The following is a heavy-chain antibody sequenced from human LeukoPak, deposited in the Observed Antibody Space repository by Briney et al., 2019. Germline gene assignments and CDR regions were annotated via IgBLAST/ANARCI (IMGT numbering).Heavy chain of an antibody. CDR1: GFTFSSYE. J-gene: IGHJ4*02. V-gene: IGHV3-48*03. CDR3: ARDRDVVAVAGPGFFDY. CDR2: ISSSGSTI. Sequence: GGSLRLSCAASGFTFSSYEMNWGRQAPGKGLGWVSYISSSGSTIYYADSVKGRFTISRDNAKNSLYLQMNSLRAEDTAVYYCARDRDVVAVAGPGFFDYWGQGTLVTVSS. D-gene: IGHD6-19*01.